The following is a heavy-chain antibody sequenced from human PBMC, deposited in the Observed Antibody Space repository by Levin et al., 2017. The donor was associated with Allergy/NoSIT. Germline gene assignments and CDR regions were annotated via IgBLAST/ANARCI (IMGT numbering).Heavy chain of an antibody. CDR3: ARVKQVTVPVVRGPFDA. J-gene: IGHJ5*02. Sequence: GGSLRLSCAASGFTFSDYYMSWIRQAPGKGLEWVSYISSSGSTIYYADSVKGRFTISRDNAKNSLYLQMNSLRAEDTAIFYCARVKQVTVPVVRGPFDAWGQGTLVTVSS. V-gene: IGHV3-11*01. CDR1: GFTFSDYY. CDR2: ISSSGSTI. D-gene: IGHD2-21*02.